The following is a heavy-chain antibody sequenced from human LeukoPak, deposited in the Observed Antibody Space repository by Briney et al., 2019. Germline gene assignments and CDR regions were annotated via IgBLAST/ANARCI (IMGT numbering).Heavy chain of an antibody. CDR1: GGTFSSYA. Sequence: ASVKVSCKASGGTFSSYAISWVRQAPGQGLEWMGRIIPILGIANYAQRFQGRVTITADKSTSTAYMELSSLRSEDTAVYYCARAILPRVATISLVIYYYGMDVWGQGTTVTVSS. CDR3: ARAILPRVATISLVIYYYGMDV. J-gene: IGHJ6*02. CDR2: IIPILGIA. D-gene: IGHD5-12*01. V-gene: IGHV1-69*04.